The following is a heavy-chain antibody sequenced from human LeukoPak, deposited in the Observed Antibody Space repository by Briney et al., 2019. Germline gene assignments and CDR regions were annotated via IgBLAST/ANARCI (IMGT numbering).Heavy chain of an antibody. D-gene: IGHD3-10*01. Sequence: GGSLRLSCAASGFTFSSYWMSWVRQAPGKGLEWVANIKQDGSEKYYVDSVKGRFTISRDNAKNSLYLQMNSLRAEDTAVYYCARGNSYYGSVLFAFDIWGQGTMVTVSS. CDR3: ARGNSYYGSVLFAFDI. V-gene: IGHV3-7*01. CDR1: GFTFSSYW. J-gene: IGHJ3*02. CDR2: IKQDGSEK.